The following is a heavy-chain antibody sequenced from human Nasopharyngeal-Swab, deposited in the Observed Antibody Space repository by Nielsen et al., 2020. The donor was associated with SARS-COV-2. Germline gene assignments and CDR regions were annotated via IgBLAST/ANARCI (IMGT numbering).Heavy chain of an antibody. V-gene: IGHV3-30*04. J-gene: IGHJ6*02. CDR2: IAYDGSNK. D-gene: IGHD3-10*01. CDR1: GFTFSSYA. CDR3: AGTFGEGHDYYYYGMDV. Sequence: GGSLRLSCAASGFTFSSYAMHWVRQAPGTGLEWVAVIAYDGSNKYYADPVKGRFTISRDNSKNTLYLQMNSLRAEDTAVYYCAGTFGEGHDYYYYGMDVWGQGTTVTVSS.